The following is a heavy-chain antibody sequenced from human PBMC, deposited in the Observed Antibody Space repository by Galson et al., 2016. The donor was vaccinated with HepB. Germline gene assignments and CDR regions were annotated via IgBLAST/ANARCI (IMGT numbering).Heavy chain of an antibody. J-gene: IGHJ1*01. CDR2: ISWNSGRI. CDR1: GFTFNDYA. D-gene: IGHD3-10*01. V-gene: IGHV3-9*01. Sequence: SLRLSCATSGFTFNDYAMHWVRQAPGKGLEWVSGISWNSGRIDYADSVKGRFTVSRDNAKNSLYLQINSLGAEDTALYYCAKVTSGSAYGSRYFQHWGQGTLVTVSS. CDR3: AKVTSGSAYGSRYFQH.